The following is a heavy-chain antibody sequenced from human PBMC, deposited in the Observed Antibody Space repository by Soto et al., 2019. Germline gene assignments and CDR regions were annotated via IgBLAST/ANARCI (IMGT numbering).Heavy chain of an antibody. J-gene: IGHJ3*02. CDR2: INIYGTVT. D-gene: IGHD5-12*01. V-gene: IGHV3-74*01. Sequence: GSLRLSCAASGFTFSNYWMHWVRQVPGKGLVWVSRINIYGTVTTYADSVKGRFTISRDNAKNMFYLQMNSLRVEDTAVYYCARGWIGDLNDAFDIWGQGTMVTVS. CDR3: ARGWIGDLNDAFDI. CDR1: GFTFSNYW.